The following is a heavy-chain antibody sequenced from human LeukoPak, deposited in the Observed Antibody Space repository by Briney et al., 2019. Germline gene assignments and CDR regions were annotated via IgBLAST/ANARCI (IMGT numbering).Heavy chain of an antibody. Sequence: GGSLRLSCAASGFTFSNAWMSWVRQAPGKGLEWGGRIKSKTDGGTTDYAAPVKGRFTISRDDSKNTLYLQMNSLKTEDTAVYYCTTDFFFWSGWYLDWFDPWGQGTLVTVSS. J-gene: IGHJ5*02. CDR1: GFTFSNAW. CDR2: IKSKTDGGTT. D-gene: IGHD6-19*01. CDR3: TTDFFFWSGWYLDWFDP. V-gene: IGHV3-15*01.